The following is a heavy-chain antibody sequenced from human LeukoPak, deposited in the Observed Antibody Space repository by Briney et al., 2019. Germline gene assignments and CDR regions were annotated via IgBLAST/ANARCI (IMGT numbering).Heavy chain of an antibody. J-gene: IGHJ6*03. CDR2: INWNGGST. Sequence: PGGSLRLSCAASGFTFDDYSMSWVRQAPGKGLEWVSGINWNGGSTGYADSVKGRFTISRDNAKNSLYLQMNSLRAEDTALYYCARTAAAGINSLFDYYYYMDVWGKGTTVTVSS. CDR1: GFTFDDYS. CDR3: ARTAAAGINSLFDYYYYMDV. V-gene: IGHV3-20*04. D-gene: IGHD6-13*01.